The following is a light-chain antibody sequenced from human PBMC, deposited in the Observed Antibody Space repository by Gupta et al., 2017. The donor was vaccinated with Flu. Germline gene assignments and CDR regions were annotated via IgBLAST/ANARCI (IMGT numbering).Light chain of an antibody. Sequence: QLVLTQSPSASASLGAAVKLTCTLCSAHSLYANAWHQQQPQKGPRYLMKLNFDGTLVKGDGVPDRFSGSSSGAARYIIIPSLQYEDEADYYGQTCGTGIVVFGAGTKLTVL. J-gene: IGLJ2*01. V-gene: IGLV4-69*01. CDR3: QTCGTGIVV. CDR1: SAHSLYA. CDR2: LNFDGTL.